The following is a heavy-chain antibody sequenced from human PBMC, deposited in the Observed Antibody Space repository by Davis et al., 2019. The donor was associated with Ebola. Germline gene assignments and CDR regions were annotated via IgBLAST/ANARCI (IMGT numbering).Heavy chain of an antibody. CDR1: GFTVSSNY. D-gene: IGHD2-21*02. CDR2: IYSGGST. CDR3: VKGLLPALTEEE. V-gene: IGHV3-53*01. J-gene: IGHJ4*02. Sequence: GESLKISCAASGFTVSSNYMSWVRQAPGKGLEWVSVIYSGGSTYYAGAVRGRFTISRDKSKNMLYLQMNSLRAEDTAVYYCVKGLLPALTEEEWGQGTLVTVSS.